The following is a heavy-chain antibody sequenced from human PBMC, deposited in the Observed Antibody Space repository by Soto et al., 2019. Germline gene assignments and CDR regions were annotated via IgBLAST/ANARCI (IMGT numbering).Heavy chain of an antibody. CDR1: GFTFSSYG. CDR3: PRDPPQYSDFWSGYPPPTQAHYYYYMDV. V-gene: IGHV3-33*01. Sequence: GGSLRLSCAASGFTFSSYGIHWVRQAPGKGLEWVAVIWYDGSNKYYADSVKGRFTISRDNSKSTLYLQMNSLRAEDTAVYYCPRDPPQYSDFWSGYPPPTQAHYYYYMDVWGKGTTVTVSS. CDR2: IWYDGSNK. D-gene: IGHD3-3*01. J-gene: IGHJ6*03.